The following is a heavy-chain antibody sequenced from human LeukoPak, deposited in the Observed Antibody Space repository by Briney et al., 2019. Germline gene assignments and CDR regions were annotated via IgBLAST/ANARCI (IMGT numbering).Heavy chain of an antibody. J-gene: IGHJ6*03. D-gene: IGHD3-10*01. CDR2: INPSGGST. Sequence: GASVTVSCKASGYTFTSYDINWVRQATGQGLEWMGIINPSGGSTSCAQKFQGRVTMTRDMSTSTVYMELSSLRSEDTAVYYCARGLMTRGSGTYYYYYYMDVWGKGTTVTVSS. V-gene: IGHV1-46*01. CDR1: GYTFTSYD. CDR3: ARGLMTRGSGTYYYYYYMDV.